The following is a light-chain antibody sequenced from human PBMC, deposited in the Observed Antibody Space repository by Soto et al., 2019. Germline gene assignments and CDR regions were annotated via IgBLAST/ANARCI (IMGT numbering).Light chain of an antibody. V-gene: IGKV1-5*03. CDR2: KAS. CDR1: QTISSW. Sequence: DIQMTQSPSTLSGSVGDRVTITCSASQTISSWLAWYQQKPGKAPKLLLYKASTLKSGVPSRFSVSGSATDFTLTISSLQPDDVATYDCQHYNSYSASFGKGTKVELK. J-gene: IGKJ1*01. CDR3: QHYNSYSAS.